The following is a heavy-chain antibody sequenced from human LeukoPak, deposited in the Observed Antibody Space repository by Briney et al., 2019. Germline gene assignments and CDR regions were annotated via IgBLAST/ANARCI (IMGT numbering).Heavy chain of an antibody. CDR1: GASNSSGPYY. V-gene: IGHV4-39*07. D-gene: IGHD1-26*01. CDR3: AGDPNGGWVDP. J-gene: IGHJ5*02. Sequence: SETLSLTCTVSGASNSSGPYYWGWIRQPPGKGLEWLGNILYGGYTYSSPSLRSRVTISLDTSKNQFSLRLNSVTAADTAVYYRAGDPNGGWVDPWGQGTLVTVSS. CDR2: ILYGGYT.